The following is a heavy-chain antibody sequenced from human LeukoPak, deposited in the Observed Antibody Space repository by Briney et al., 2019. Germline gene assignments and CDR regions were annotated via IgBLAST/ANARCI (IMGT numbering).Heavy chain of an antibody. CDR3: AREGGYRYCSSTSCPKNGFDP. CDR1: GFTFSSYA. CDR2: ISYDGSNK. Sequence: GGSLRLSCAVSGFTFSSYAMHWVRQAPGKGLEWVAVISYDGSNKYYADSVKGRFTISRDNSKNTLYLQMNSLRAEDTAVYYCAREGGYRYCSSTSCPKNGFDPWGQGTLVTVSS. D-gene: IGHD2-2*01. J-gene: IGHJ5*02. V-gene: IGHV3-30*04.